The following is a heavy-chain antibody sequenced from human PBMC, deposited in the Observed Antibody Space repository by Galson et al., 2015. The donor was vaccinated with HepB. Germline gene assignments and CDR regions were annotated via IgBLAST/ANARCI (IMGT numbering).Heavy chain of an antibody. Sequence: SLRLSCAASGFTFSSYAMHWVRQAPGKGLEWVAVISYDGSNKYYADSVKGRFTISRDNSKNTLYLQMNSLRAEDTAVYYCARERVEIFGVAVYGMDVWGQGTTVTVSS. CDR3: ARERVEIFGVAVYGMDV. CDR2: ISYDGSNK. J-gene: IGHJ6*02. CDR1: GFTFSSYA. V-gene: IGHV3-30-3*01. D-gene: IGHD3-3*01.